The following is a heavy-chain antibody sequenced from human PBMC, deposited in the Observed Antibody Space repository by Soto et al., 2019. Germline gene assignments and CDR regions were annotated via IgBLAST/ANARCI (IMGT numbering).Heavy chain of an antibody. V-gene: IGHV4-59*01. CDR3: ASGGPDWFDP. CDR1: GGSISSYY. D-gene: IGHD3-16*01. J-gene: IGHJ5*02. Sequence: QVQLQESGPGLVKPSETLSLTCTVSGGSISSYYWRWIRQPPGKGLEWIGYIYYSGSTNYNPSLKSRVTISVDTSKNQFSLKLSSVTAADTAVYYCASGGPDWFDPWGQGTLVTVSS. CDR2: IYYSGST.